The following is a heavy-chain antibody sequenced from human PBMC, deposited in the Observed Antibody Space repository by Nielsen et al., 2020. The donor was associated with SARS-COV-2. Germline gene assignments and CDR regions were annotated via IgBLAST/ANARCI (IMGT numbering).Heavy chain of an antibody. D-gene: IGHD3-9*01. CDR1: GFTVSSNY. Sequence: GESLKISCAASGFTVSSNYMSWVRQAPGKGLEWVSVISGSGGSTYYADSVKGRFTISRDNSKNTLYLQMNSLRAEDTAVYYCAKDMAYYDILTGYHYGMDVWGQGTTVTVSS. CDR3: AKDMAYYDILTGYHYGMDV. V-gene: IGHV3-23*01. J-gene: IGHJ6*02. CDR2: ISGSGGST.